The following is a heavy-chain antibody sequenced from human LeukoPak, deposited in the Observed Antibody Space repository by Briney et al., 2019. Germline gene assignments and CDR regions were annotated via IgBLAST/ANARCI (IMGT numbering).Heavy chain of an antibody. CDR1: GYSISSGYY. CDR2: IYHSGST. D-gene: IGHD2-2*01. J-gene: IGHJ4*02. V-gene: IGHV4-38-2*01. Sequence: PSETLSLTCAVSGYSISSGYYWGWIRQPPGKGLEWIGSIYHSGSTYYNPSLKSRVTISVGTSKNQFSLKLSSVTAADTAVYYCARGYCSSTSCPKVGPDYWGQGTLVTVSS. CDR3: ARGYCSSTSCPKVGPDY.